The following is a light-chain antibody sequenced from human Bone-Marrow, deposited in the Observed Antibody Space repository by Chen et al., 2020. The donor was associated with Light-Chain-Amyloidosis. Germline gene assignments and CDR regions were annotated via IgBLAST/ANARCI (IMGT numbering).Light chain of an antibody. V-gene: IGLV1-47*01. CDR1: SSNIVINY. Sequence: QSLLTHPPSASGPPGPMVTISCSGASSNIVINYLDWYQHFPGAAPNILIHRNNQRPSGVPDRFSAAKSGTSAFLAIIGLRSEDEADYYCGAWDGSMSSYVFGTGTKVIVL. CDR3: GAWDGSMSSYV. CDR2: RNN. J-gene: IGLJ1*01.